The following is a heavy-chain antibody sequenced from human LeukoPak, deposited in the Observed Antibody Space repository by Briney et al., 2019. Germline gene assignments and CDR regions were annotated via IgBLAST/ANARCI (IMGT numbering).Heavy chain of an antibody. J-gene: IGHJ6*03. D-gene: IGHD2-2*01. CDR2: LDVEDDEP. CDR1: GYRLSKLS. V-gene: IGHV1-24*01. CDR3: ATEATSPDYNYYMDV. Sequence: ASVKVSCKVSGYRLSKLSMHWVRQAPGKGLEWMGGLDVEDDEPIYAQKFQGRVIMTEDTSTDTAYMELSSLRSEDTAVYYCATEATSPDYNYYMDVWGKGTMVTVSS.